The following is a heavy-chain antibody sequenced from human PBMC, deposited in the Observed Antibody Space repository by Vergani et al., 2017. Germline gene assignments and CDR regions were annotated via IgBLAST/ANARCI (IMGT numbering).Heavy chain of an antibody. Sequence: QVQLVQSGAEVKKPGASVKVSCKASGYTFITYGITWVRQAPGQGLEWMGWISGYNGNTNYAQKLQGRVTMTTDTSTSTAYMGLRSLRSDDTAVHYCARSKYSGSYFXFDYWGQGTLVTVSS. J-gene: IGHJ4*02. CDR2: ISGYNGNT. CDR1: GYTFITYG. V-gene: IGHV1-18*04. D-gene: IGHD1-26*01. CDR3: ARSKYSGSYFXFDY.